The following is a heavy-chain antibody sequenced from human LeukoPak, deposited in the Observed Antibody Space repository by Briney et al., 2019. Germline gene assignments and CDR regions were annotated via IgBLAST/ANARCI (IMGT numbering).Heavy chain of an antibody. CDR3: AIIYGDYSDFDY. Sequence: SETLSLTCAVYGGSFSGYYWSWVRQPPGKGLEWIGEFTHHGSTNYNPSLKSRVTMSVDTSKKQFSLKLSSVTAADTAVYYCAIIYGDYSDFDYWGQGTLVTVSS. D-gene: IGHD4-17*01. CDR1: GGSFSGYY. V-gene: IGHV4-34*01. J-gene: IGHJ4*02. CDR2: FTHHGST.